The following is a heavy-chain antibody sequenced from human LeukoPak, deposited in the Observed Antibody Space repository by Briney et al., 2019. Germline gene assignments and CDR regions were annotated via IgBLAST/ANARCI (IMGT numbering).Heavy chain of an antibody. CDR3: ARDRGKDYFDN. J-gene: IGHJ4*02. V-gene: IGHV3-30*02. D-gene: IGHD4-23*01. Sequence: GGSLRLSCATSGLTFTSHGFHWVRQAAGKGLEWVAFKRNDGSDTYHANSVKGRFSISRDNSKNTVYLHMNSLRAEDTAVYYCARDRGKDYFDNWGQGTQVTVST. CDR2: KRNDGSDT. CDR1: GLTFTSHG.